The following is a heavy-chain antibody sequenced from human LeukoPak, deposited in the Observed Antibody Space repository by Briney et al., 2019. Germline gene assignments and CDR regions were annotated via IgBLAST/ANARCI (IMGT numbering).Heavy chain of an antibody. D-gene: IGHD6-13*01. J-gene: IGHJ4*02. CDR2: IIPIFGTA. CDR3: ARESAAAGTIDY. V-gene: IGHV1-69*01. CDR1: GGTFSNYA. Sequence: SVKVSCKASGGTFSNYAISWVRQAPGQGLEWMGGIIPIFGTANYAQKFQGRVTITADESTSTAYMELSSLRSEDTAVYYCARESAAAGTIDYWGQGTLVTVSS.